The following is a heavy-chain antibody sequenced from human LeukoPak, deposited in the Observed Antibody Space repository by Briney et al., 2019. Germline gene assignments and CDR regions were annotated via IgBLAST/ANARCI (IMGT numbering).Heavy chain of an antibody. CDR1: AFTFSSFG. V-gene: IGHV3-30*03. J-gene: IGHJ4*02. CDR3: ASPGGNDFWSGPFDY. Sequence: PGGSLRLSRAASAFTFSSFGMHWVRQAPGKGLEWVAVVSYDGSKTYYADSVKGRFTISRDNSKNTLYLQMNSLRAEDTAVYYCASPGGNDFWSGPFDYWGQGTLVTVSS. D-gene: IGHD3-3*01. CDR2: VSYDGSKT.